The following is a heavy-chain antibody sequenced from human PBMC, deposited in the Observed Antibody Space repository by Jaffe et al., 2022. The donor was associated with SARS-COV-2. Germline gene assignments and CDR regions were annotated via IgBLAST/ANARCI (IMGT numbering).Heavy chain of an antibody. CDR2: IIPILGIA. CDR3: ARLGVYYDSSRPGAFDI. D-gene: IGHD3-22*01. V-gene: IGHV1-69*02. Sequence: QVQLVQSGAEVKKPGSSVKVSCKASGGTFSSYTISWVRQAPGQGLEWMGRIIPILGIANYAQKFQGRVTITADKSTSTAYMELSSLRSEDTAVYYCARLGVYYDSSRPGAFDIWGQGTMVTVSS. J-gene: IGHJ3*02. CDR1: GGTFSSYT.